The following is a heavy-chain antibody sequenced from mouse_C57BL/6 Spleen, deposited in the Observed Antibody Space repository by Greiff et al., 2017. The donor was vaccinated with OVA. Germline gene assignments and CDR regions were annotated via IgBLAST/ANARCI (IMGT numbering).Heavy chain of an antibody. Sequence: QVQLQQPGAEPVMPGASVKLSCKASGYTFTSYWMHWVKQRPGQGLEWIGEIDPSDSYTNYNQKFKGKSTLTVDKSSSTAYMQLSSLTSEDSAVYYCARSGFDYWGQGTTLTVSS. J-gene: IGHJ2*01. CDR3: ARSGFDY. D-gene: IGHD4-1*01. CDR2: IDPSDSYT. V-gene: IGHV1-69*01. CDR1: GYTFTSYW.